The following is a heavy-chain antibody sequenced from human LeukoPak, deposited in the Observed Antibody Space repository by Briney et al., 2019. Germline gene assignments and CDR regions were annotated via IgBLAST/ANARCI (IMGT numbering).Heavy chain of an antibody. Sequence: GGSLRLSCAASGFTFSSYGMHWVRQAPGKGLEWVAVISYDGSNKYYADSVKGRFTISRDNSKNTLYLQMNSLRAEDTAVYYCAKAPHGGTQGDDYWGQGTLVTVSS. CDR2: ISYDGSNK. D-gene: IGHD1-26*01. V-gene: IGHV3-30*18. CDR1: GFTFSSYG. J-gene: IGHJ4*02. CDR3: AKAPHGGTQGDDY.